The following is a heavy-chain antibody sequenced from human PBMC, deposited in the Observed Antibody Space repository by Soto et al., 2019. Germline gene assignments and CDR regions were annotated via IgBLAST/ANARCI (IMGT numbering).Heavy chain of an antibody. CDR1: GGFISNYY. V-gene: IGHV4-59*01. Sequence: PSETLSLTCTVSGGFISNYYWSWVRQSPGKGLEWIGYIYYSGTTNYNPSLKSRVTILLDMSKNQFSLRLRSVTSEDTAVYYCATSEGRDGYSFDYWGPGTLVTVSS. CDR3: ATSEGRDGYSFDY. J-gene: IGHJ4*02. D-gene: IGHD5-12*01. CDR2: IYYSGTT.